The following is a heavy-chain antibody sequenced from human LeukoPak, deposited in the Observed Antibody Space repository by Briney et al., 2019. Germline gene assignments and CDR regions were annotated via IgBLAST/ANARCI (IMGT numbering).Heavy chain of an antibody. CDR2: INPNSGGT. Sequence: AASVKVSCKASGYTFTGYYMHWVRQAPGQGLEWMGWINPNSGGTNYAQKFQGRVTMTRDTSISTAYMELSRLRSDDTAVYYCARVVLMVYATTPKYYFDYWGQGTLVTVSS. V-gene: IGHV1-2*02. CDR1: GYTFTGYY. CDR3: ARVVLMVYATTPKYYFDY. J-gene: IGHJ4*02. D-gene: IGHD2-8*01.